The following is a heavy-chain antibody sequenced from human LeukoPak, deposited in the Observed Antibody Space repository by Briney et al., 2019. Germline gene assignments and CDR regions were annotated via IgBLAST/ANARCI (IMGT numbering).Heavy chain of an antibody. Sequence: ASVKVSRTVSGHTLTELSIHWERQAPGKGLEWMGGFDPEDGEALYAQKFQGRVTMTEDTTTDTAYMDLSSLRSEDTAVYYCATAPYGVSYFSLDYWGQGILVTISS. CDR2: FDPEDGEA. CDR1: GHTLTELS. V-gene: IGHV1-24*01. CDR3: ATAPYGVSYFSLDY. J-gene: IGHJ4*02. D-gene: IGHD1-26*01.